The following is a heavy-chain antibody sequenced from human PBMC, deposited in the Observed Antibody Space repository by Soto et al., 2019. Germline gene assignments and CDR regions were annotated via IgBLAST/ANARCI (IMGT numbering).Heavy chain of an antibody. CDR1: GFSLSNARMG. CDR3: PRIRPVSYYDFWSGYKRYYFDY. CDR2: IFSNDEK. Sequence: QVTLKESGPVLVKPTETLTLTCTVSGFSLSNARMGVSWIRQPPGKALEWLAHIFSNDEKSYSTSLKSRLTISKDTSKRQVVLTMTSMDPVHTATYYCPRIRPVSYYDFWSGYKRYYFDYWGQGTLVTFSS. V-gene: IGHV2-26*01. D-gene: IGHD3-3*01. J-gene: IGHJ4*02.